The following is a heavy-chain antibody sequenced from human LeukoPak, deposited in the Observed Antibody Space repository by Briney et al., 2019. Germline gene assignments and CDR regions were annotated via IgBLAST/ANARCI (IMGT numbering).Heavy chain of an antibody. CDR3: ARLTAAAGTHFDS. D-gene: IGHD6-13*01. J-gene: IGHJ4*02. CDR2: LNRNGDIT. Sequence: GGSLRLSCAASGYTLGDYGMSWVRQVPGKGLEWVSGLNRNGDITGYADFVQGRFTISRDNAKNSLYLQMNTLRAEDTSVYYCARLTAAAGTHFDSWGQGTLVTVSS. CDR1: GYTLGDYG. V-gene: IGHV3-20*04.